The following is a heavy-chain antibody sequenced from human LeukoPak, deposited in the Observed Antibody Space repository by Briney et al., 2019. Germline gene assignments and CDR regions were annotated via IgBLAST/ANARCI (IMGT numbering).Heavy chain of an antibody. CDR3: ARGTMGATHFDY. V-gene: IGHV4-59*01. J-gene: IGHJ4*02. CDR1: GGCISSDY. CDR2: IYYSGST. Sequence: PSETLSLTCTVSGGCISSDYWNWIRQPPGKGLEWIGYIYYSGSTNYNVSLKSRVTISVDTSKKQFSLRLSSVTAADTAVYYCARGTMGATHFDYWGPGTLVTVSS. D-gene: IGHD1-26*01.